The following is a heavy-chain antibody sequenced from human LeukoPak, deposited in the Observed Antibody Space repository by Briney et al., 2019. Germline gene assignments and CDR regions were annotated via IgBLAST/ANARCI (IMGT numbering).Heavy chain of an antibody. V-gene: IGHV5-51*01. CDR3: ARGPRGGNWNEALDY. CDR2: FYPGDSDT. D-gene: IGHD1-1*01. CDR1: GYSFTTYW. J-gene: IGHJ4*02. Sequence: GESLKISCKASGYSFTTYWIGWVRQMPGKGLEWMGMFYPGDSDTRKSPSFQGQVTLSADKSITTAYLQWNSLKASDTAMYYCARGPRGGNWNEALDYWGQGSLVTVSS.